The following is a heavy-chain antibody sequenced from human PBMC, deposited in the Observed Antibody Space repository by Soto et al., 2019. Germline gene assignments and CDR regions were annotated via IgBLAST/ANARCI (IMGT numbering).Heavy chain of an antibody. V-gene: IGHV3-30*18. CDR1: GFTFSSYG. J-gene: IGHJ6*02. D-gene: IGHD3-3*01. Sequence: PGGSLRLSCAASGFTFSSYGMHWVRQAPGKGLEWVAVISYDGSNKYYADSVKGRFTISRDNSKNTLYLQMNSLRAEDTAVYYCAKDPTKLRFKGGMDVWGQGTTVTVSS. CDR2: ISYDGSNK. CDR3: AKDPTKLRFKGGMDV.